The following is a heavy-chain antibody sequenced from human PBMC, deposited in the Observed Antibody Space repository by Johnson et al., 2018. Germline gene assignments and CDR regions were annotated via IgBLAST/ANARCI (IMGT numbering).Heavy chain of an antibody. V-gene: IGHV3-30-3*01. CDR1: GFTFSSYA. Sequence: QVQLVQCGGGVVQPGRSRRLTCAASGFTFSSYAMHWVRQAPGKGLEWVAVISYDGSNKYYADSVKGRFTISRNNSKNTLYLQMNSLRAEDTAVYYCAREADYDILTGYYMYYYYMDVWGKGTTVTVSS. J-gene: IGHJ6*03. D-gene: IGHD3-9*01. CDR2: ISYDGSNK. CDR3: AREADYDILTGYYMYYYYMDV.